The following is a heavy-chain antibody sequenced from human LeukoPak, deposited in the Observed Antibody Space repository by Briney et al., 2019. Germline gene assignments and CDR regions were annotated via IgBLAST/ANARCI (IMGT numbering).Heavy chain of an antibody. CDR1: GGSISSYY. J-gene: IGHJ2*01. Sequence: SETLSLTCTVSGGSISSYYWSWIRQPAGKGLEWIGRIYTSGSTNYNPSLKSRVTMSVDTSKNQFSLKLSSVTAADTAVYYCARDREDGDFISWDNWYLDLWGRGTLVTVSS. CDR2: IYTSGST. CDR3: ARDREDGDFISWDNWYLDL. V-gene: IGHV4-4*07. D-gene: IGHD4-17*01.